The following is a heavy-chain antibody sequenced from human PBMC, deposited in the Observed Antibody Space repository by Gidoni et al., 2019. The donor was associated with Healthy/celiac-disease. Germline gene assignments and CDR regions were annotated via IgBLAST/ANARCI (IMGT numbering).Heavy chain of an antibody. J-gene: IGHJ1*01. CDR1: GYTFTSYD. V-gene: IGHV1-8*01. Sequence: QVQLVQSGAEVKKPGASVKVSCKASGYTFTSYDINWVRQATGQGLEWMGWMNPNSGNTGYAQKFQGRVTMTRNTSISTAYMELSSLRSEDTAVYYCARWAPVGVVAATGVRSFQHWGQGTLVTVSS. CDR3: ARWAPVGVVAATGVRSFQH. D-gene: IGHD2-15*01. CDR2: MNPNSGNT.